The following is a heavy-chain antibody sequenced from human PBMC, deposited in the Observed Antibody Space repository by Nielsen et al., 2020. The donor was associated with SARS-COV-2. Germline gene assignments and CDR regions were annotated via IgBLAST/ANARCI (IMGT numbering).Heavy chain of an antibody. CDR1: GFTFSSYW. V-gene: IGHV3-7*01. CDR3: ARAERWSSSSFFDY. J-gene: IGHJ4*02. Sequence: GESLKISCAASGFTFSSYWTSWVRQAPGKGLEWVANIKQDGSEKYYVDSVKGRLTISRDNAKNSLYLQMNSLRAEDTAVYYCARAERWSSSSFFDYWGQGTLVTVSS. D-gene: IGHD6-13*01. CDR2: IKQDGSEK.